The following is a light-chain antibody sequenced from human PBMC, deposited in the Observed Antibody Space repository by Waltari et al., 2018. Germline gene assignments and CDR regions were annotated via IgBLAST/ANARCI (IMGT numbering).Light chain of an antibody. CDR2: YDS. V-gene: IGLV3-21*04. J-gene: IGLJ1*01. Sequence: SYVLTQPPSVSVAPGKTARITCGGNNIATKSVHWYQQKPGQAPILVISYDSDRPSVIPERLSGSNSGNTATLTISRVEAADEADYYCQVWDANNDPGVFGTGTEVTVL. CDR1: NIATKS. CDR3: QVWDANNDPGV.